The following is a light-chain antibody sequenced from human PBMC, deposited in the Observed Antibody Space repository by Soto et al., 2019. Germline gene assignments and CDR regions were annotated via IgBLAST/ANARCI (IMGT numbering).Light chain of an antibody. CDR3: SSFKGTNSFV. CDR1: YSDIGAYNY. Sequence: QSVLTQPPSGSGSPGQSVTIPCTGTYSDIGAYNYVSWYQQRPGEAPKLIIYEVSKRPSGVPDRIFVSKSGNTASLTVSGLQADDEANYYCSSFKGTNSFVFGTGTKLTVL. J-gene: IGLJ1*01. CDR2: EVS. V-gene: IGLV2-8*01.